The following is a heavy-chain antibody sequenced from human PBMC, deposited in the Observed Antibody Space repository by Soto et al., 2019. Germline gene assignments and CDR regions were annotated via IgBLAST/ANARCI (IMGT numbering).Heavy chain of an antibody. D-gene: IGHD3-10*01. CDR2: IGTAGDT. CDR3: ARSYGSGSSINWYFDL. V-gene: IGHV3-13*01. Sequence: GGSLRLSCAASGFTFSSYDMHWVRQATGKGLEWVSAIGTAGDTYYPGSVKGRFTISRENAKNSLYLQMNSLRAGDTAVYYCARSYGSGSSINWYFDLWGRGTLVTVSS. CDR1: GFTFSSYD. J-gene: IGHJ2*01.